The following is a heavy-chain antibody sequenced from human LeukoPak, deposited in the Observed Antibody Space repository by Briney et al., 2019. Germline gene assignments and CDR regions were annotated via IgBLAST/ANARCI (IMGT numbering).Heavy chain of an antibody. CDR2: INPNSGGT. D-gene: IGHD3-10*01. Sequence: ASVKVSCKASGYTFTGYYMHWVRHAPGQGLEWMGWINPNSGGTNYAQKFQGMVTMTRDTSISTAYMELSRLRSDDTAVYYCARDRDGSGSPLGYWGEGALVTVSS. J-gene: IGHJ4*02. CDR3: ARDRDGSGSPLGY. CDR1: GYTFTGYY. V-gene: IGHV1-2*02.